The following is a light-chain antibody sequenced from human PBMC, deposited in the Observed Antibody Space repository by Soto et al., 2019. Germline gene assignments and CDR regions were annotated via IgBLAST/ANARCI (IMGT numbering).Light chain of an antibody. CDR1: QYIHNY. J-gene: IGKJ1*01. CDR2: EAA. Sequence: DIQMTQSPSTLSASVGDRVTITCRASQYIHNYLAWYQQKPGEATKLLIYEAANLESGVPSRFSGYGTGTEFTLTISSLQPYDFATYYCQQSNNYPWTFGQGTRLEI. V-gene: IGKV1-5*03. CDR3: QQSNNYPWT.